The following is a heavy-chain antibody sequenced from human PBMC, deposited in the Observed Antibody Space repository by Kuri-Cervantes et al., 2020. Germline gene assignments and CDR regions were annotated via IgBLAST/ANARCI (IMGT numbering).Heavy chain of an antibody. V-gene: IGHV3-7*01. J-gene: IGHJ4*02. D-gene: IGHD6-25*01. CDR2: IKQDGSEK. Sequence: GGSLRLSCAASGFTFSSYWMSWVRQAPGKGLEWVANIKQDGSEKYYVDSVKGRFTISRDNAKNSLYLQMNSLRAEDTAVYYCARGGKYSSGPYYFDYWGQGTLVTVSS. CDR3: ARGGKYSSGPYYFDY. CDR1: GFTFSSYW.